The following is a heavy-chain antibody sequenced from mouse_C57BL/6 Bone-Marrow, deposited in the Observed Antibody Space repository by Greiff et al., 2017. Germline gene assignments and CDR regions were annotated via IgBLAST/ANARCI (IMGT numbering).Heavy chain of an antibody. CDR3: ARDGAYYGSRAY. D-gene: IGHD1-1*01. CDR2: ISDGGSYT. CDR1: GFTFSSYA. Sequence: VMLVESGGGLVKPGGSLKLSCAASGFTFSSYAMSWVRQTPEKRLEWVATISDGGSYTYYPDNVKGRFTISRDNAKNNLYLQMSHLKSEDTAMYYCARDGAYYGSRAYWGQGTLVTVSA. V-gene: IGHV5-4*01. J-gene: IGHJ3*01.